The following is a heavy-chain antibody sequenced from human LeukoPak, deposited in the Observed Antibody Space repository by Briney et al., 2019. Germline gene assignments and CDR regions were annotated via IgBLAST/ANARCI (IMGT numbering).Heavy chain of an antibody. Sequence: AGGSLGLSCAASGFTFSSYSMNWVRQAPGKGLEWVSSISSSSSYIYYADSVKGRFTTSRDNAKNSLYLQMNSLRAEDTAVYYCARDVCTKGECNTTYYYYYMDFWAKGTRVTVSS. CDR1: GFTFSSYS. V-gene: IGHV3-21*01. D-gene: IGHD2-8*01. J-gene: IGHJ6*03. CDR2: ISSSSSYI. CDR3: ARDVCTKGECNTTYYYYYMDF.